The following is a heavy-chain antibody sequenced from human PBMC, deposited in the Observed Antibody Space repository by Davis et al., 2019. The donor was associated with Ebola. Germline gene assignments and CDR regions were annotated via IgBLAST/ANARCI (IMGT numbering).Heavy chain of an antibody. Sequence: GESLKISCAASRFTFSNYAMHWVRQAPGKGLEWVAVISYDGSNKYYADSVKGRFTISRDNSRNILYLQTNSLRPEDTAVYYCASEDTAMAYFDYWGQGTLVTVSS. CDR1: RFTFSNYA. J-gene: IGHJ4*02. V-gene: IGHV3-30-3*01. CDR3: ASEDTAMAYFDY. D-gene: IGHD5-18*01. CDR2: ISYDGSNK.